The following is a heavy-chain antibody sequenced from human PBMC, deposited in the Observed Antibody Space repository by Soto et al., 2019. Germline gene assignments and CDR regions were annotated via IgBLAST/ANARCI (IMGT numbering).Heavy chain of an antibody. CDR2: ISGSGGST. CDR3: AKPPDDSSGYYFSYYYYYMDV. Sequence: GGSLRLSCAASGFTFSSYAMSWVRQAPGKGLEWVSAISGSGGSTYYADSVKGRFTISRDNSKNTLYLQMNSLRAEDTAVYYCAKPPDDSSGYYFSYYYYYMDVWGKGTTVTVSS. J-gene: IGHJ6*03. V-gene: IGHV3-23*01. CDR1: GFTFSSYA. D-gene: IGHD3-22*01.